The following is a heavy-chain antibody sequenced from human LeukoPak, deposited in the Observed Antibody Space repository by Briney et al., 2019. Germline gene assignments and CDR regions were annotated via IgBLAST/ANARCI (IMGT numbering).Heavy chain of an antibody. CDR2: ISSSSSYI. D-gene: IGHD4-17*01. J-gene: IGHJ6*03. CDR3: ARDYGEPSGYYYYMDV. CDR1: GFTFSSYS. V-gene: IGHV3-21*01. Sequence: GGSLRLPCAASGFTFSSYSMNWVRQAPGKGLEWVSSISSSSSYICYADSVKGRFTISRDNAKNSLYLQMNSLRAEDTAVYYCARDYGEPSGYYYYMDVWGKGTTVTVSS.